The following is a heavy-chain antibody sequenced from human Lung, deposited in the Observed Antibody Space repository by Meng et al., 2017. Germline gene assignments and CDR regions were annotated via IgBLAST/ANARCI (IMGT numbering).Heavy chain of an antibody. D-gene: IGHD3-9*01. J-gene: IGHJ4*02. Sequence: QVQLVQSGAEVKKTGASVKVSCKASGYTFTGYSIHWVRQAPGPGLEWMGRINPNSGVTSYAQKFEGRVTMTRDTSISTAYMELSRLRSDDTAVYYCARFDPRAYWGQGTLVTVSS. CDR1: GYTFTGYS. CDR2: INPNSGVT. V-gene: IGHV1-2*06. CDR3: ARFDPRAY.